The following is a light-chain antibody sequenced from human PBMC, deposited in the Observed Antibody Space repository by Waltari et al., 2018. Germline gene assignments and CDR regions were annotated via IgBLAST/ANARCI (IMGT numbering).Light chain of an antibody. V-gene: IGLV2-14*01. Sequence: QSALTPPASVSGSPGQSIPIPCPGTRSYVGGYNYVSWYQQHPGKAPKLMIYEVSNRPSAVSNRFSGSKSGNTASLTISGLQAEDEADYYCSSYTSSSTVVFGGGTKLTVL. J-gene: IGLJ2*01. CDR3: SSYTSSSTVV. CDR1: RSYVGGYNY. CDR2: EVS.